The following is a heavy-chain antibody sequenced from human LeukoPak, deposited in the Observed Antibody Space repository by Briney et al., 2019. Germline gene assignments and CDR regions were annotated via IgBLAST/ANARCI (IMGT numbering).Heavy chain of an antibody. D-gene: IGHD6-13*01. V-gene: IGHV3-66*01. J-gene: IGHJ4*02. CDR3: ARGIAAPGDYFDY. CDR1: GFTVSSNY. Sequence: GGSLRLAWPASGFTVSSNYMGWVRQAPGKGLGWVSVIYSGGSTYYADSVKGRFTISRDNSKNTLYLQMNSLRAEDTAVYYCARGIAAPGDYFDYWGQGPLVTVSS. CDR2: IYSGGST.